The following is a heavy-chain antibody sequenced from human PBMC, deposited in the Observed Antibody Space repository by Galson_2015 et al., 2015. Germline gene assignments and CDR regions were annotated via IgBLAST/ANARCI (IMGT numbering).Heavy chain of an antibody. J-gene: IGHJ3*02. CDR1: GGSISSGGYY. CDR2: VFYSGIT. Sequence: TLSLTCSVSGGSISSGGYYWSWIRQHPGKGLEWIGSVFYSGITYYNPSLKSLVIISVDTSKNQFSLKLNSVTSADTAVYFCARVVAGDDSYDIWGRGQWSPSL. CDR3: ARVVAGDDSYDI. V-gene: IGHV4-31*01. D-gene: IGHD6-19*01.